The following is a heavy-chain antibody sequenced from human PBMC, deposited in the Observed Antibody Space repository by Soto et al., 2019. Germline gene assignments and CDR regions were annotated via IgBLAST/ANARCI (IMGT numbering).Heavy chain of an antibody. CDR2: IYYSGST. J-gene: IGHJ4*02. V-gene: IGHV4-59*01. CDR3: ARAFNSYGFHY. CDR1: GGSLSSYG. D-gene: IGHD5-18*01. Sequence: SETLSLTYTVSGGSLSSYGLIWIRPPPGKGLEWIGYIYYSGSTNYNPSLKSRVTISVDTSKNQFSLKLSSVTAADTAVYYCARAFNSYGFHYWGQGTLVTVSS.